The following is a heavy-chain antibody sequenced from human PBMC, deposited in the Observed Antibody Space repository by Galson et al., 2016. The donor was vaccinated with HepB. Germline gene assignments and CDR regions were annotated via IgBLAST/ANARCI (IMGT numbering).Heavy chain of an antibody. D-gene: IGHD1-26*01. Sequence: TLSLTCAVSGGSINNSNWWSWVRQPPGKGLEWIGEMYHSGNTNYNPSLTSRVTISLDKSKNQFSLKLSSVTAADMAVYYCARGGPRGSYSYWGQGILVTVSS. J-gene: IGHJ4*02. CDR3: ARGGPRGSYSY. CDR1: GGSINNSNW. V-gene: IGHV4-4*02. CDR2: MYHSGNT.